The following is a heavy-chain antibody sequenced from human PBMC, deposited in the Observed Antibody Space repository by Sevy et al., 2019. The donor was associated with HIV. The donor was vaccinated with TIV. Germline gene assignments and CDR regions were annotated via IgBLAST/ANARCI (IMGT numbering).Heavy chain of an antibody. CDR1: GFTLSSYA. Sequence: GGSLRLSCVTSGFTLSSYAMSWVRQTPGKGLEWVSAIGGSADYTYYADSVKGRFTISRDNSKNTLYLQMNGLRAEDTDVDYCATEASDHSYSDYWGQGTLVTVSS. CDR3: ATEASDHSYSDY. D-gene: IGHD3-10*01. CDR2: IGGSADYT. J-gene: IGHJ4*02. V-gene: IGHV3-23*01.